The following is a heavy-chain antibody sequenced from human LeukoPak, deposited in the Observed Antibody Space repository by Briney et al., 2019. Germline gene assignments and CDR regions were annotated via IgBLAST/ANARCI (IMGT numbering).Heavy chain of an antibody. J-gene: IGHJ4*02. CDR2: IIPILGIA. V-gene: IGHV1-69*04. CDR3: ARVDSRDHAIGY. CDR1: GYTFTGYY. Sequence: ASVKVSCKASGYTFTGYYMHWVRQAPGQGLEWMGRIIPILGIANYAQKFQGRVTITADKSTSTAYMELSSLRSEDTAVYYCARVDSRDHAIGYWGQGTLVTVSS. D-gene: IGHD2-15*01.